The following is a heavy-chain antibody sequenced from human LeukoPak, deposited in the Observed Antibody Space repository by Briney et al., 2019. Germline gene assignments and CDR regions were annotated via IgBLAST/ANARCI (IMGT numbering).Heavy chain of an antibody. CDR1: GFTFSSYW. CDR2: INSGGSII. V-gene: IGHV3-74*01. CDR3: ARGPLTTSQRSLGY. Sequence: GGSLRLSCAASGFTFSSYWMHWVRQAPGKGLVWVSRINSGGSIINYADSVKGRFTISRDNGKNTLYLQMNRLRAEDTAVYYCARGPLTTSQRSLGYWGQGTLVTVSS. D-gene: IGHD1-14*01. J-gene: IGHJ1*01.